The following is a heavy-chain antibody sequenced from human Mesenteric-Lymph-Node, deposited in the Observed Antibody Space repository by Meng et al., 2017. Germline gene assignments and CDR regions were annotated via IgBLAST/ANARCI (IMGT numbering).Heavy chain of an antibody. V-gene: IGHV3-7*01. CDR3: VRDGALAY. CDR2: IKPDGSEK. D-gene: IGHD3-16*01. CDR1: GFTFSNYW. J-gene: IGHJ4*02. Sequence: GESLKISCAASGFTFSNYWMTWVRQAPGKGLEWVANIKPDGSEKNYVDSVRGRFTIPRDNAKNSLYLQMNSLRGEDTAVYYCVRDGALAYWGQGTVVTVSS.